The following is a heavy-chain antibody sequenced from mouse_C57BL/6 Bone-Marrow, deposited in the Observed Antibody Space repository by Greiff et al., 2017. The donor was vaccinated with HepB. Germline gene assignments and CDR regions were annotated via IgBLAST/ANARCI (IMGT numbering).Heavy chain of an antibody. V-gene: IGHV14-3*01. D-gene: IGHD1-1*01. CDR2: IDPANGNT. J-gene: IGHJ2*01. Sequence: VQLQQSGPELVKPGASVKISCKASGYSFTGYYMHWVKQRPEQGLEWIGRIDPANGNTKYAPKFQGKATITADTSSNTAYLQLSSLTSEDTAIYYCARRGITTVVDYWGQGTTLTVSS. CDR3: ARRGITTVVDY. CDR1: GYSFTGYY.